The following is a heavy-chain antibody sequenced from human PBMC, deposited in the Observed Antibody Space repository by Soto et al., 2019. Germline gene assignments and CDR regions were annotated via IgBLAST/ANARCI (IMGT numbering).Heavy chain of an antibody. D-gene: IGHD6-19*01. CDR3: AKGRRYPGIAVDGIDY. Sequence: EVQLLESGGGLVQPGGSLRLSCAASGFTFSSYAMSWVRQAPGKGLEWVSAISGSGGSTYYADSVKGRFTISRDNSKNTLYLQMNSLRAEDKAVYYCAKGRRYPGIAVDGIDYWGQGTLVTVSS. J-gene: IGHJ4*02. CDR1: GFTFSSYA. CDR2: ISGSGGST. V-gene: IGHV3-23*01.